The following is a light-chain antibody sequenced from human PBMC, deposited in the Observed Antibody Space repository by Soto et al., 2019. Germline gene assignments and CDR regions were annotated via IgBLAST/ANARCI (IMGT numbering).Light chain of an antibody. CDR1: SFNVGSNY. V-gene: IGLV1-47*02. Sequence: QSVLTQPTSASGTPGQRVTISCSGSSFNVGSNYVYWYQQLPGTAPKLISYNNLRPSGVPARFSGSKSGTSASLAISGLRSADEANYFCAAWDDSLSVSYVVFGGGTKLTVL. CDR3: AAWDDSLSVSYVV. J-gene: IGLJ2*01. CDR2: YNN.